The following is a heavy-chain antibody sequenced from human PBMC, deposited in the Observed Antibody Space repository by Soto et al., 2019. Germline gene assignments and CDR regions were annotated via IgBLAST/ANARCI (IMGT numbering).Heavy chain of an antibody. CDR3: ARDAPDYGDADPRGYFDY. J-gene: IGHJ4*02. Sequence: QVQLVESGGGVVQPGRSLRLSCAASGFTFSSYAMHWVRQAPGKGLEWVAVISYDGSNKYYADSVKGRFTISRDNSKNTLYLQMKSRRAEDTAVYYCARDAPDYGDADPRGYFDYWGQGTLVTVSS. V-gene: IGHV3-30-3*01. CDR2: ISYDGSNK. D-gene: IGHD4-17*01. CDR1: GFTFSSYA.